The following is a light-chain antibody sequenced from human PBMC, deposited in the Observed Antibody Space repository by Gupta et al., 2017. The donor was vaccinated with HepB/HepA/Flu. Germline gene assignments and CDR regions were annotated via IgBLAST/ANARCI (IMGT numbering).Light chain of an antibody. Sequence: EIVMTQSPSTLSVSPGESATPSCRASQSVSNKLAWYQQKPGQPPRLVMYGASTRATGIPARFSGSGSGTEFTLTISSLQSEDFAVYYCQQNSNWPLTFGGGTKVEIK. J-gene: IGKJ4*01. CDR1: QSVSNK. V-gene: IGKV3-15*01. CDR2: GAS. CDR3: QQNSNWPLT.